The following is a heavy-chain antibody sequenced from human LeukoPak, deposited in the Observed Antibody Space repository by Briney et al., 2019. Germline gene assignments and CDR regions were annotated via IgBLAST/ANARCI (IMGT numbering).Heavy chain of an antibody. J-gene: IGHJ4*02. D-gene: IGHD1-26*01. CDR2: ISSSSSYI. V-gene: IGHV3-21*01. CDR3: ARAAGATVGY. CDR1: GFTFSSYS. Sequence: GGSLSLSCAASGFTFSSYSMNWVRQAPGKGLEWVSSISSSSSYIYYADSVKGRFTISRDNAKNSLYLQMNSLRAEDTAVYYCARAAGATVGYWGQGTLVTVSS.